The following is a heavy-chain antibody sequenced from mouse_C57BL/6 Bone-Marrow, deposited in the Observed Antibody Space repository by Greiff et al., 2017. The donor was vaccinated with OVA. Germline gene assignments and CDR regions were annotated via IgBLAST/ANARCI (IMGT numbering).Heavy chain of an antibody. CDR1: GYTFTSYW. CDR2: INPSSGYT. V-gene: IGHV1-7*01. J-gene: IGHJ4*01. CDR3: AREDGSKGYAMDY. Sequence: VKLVESGAELAKPGASVKLSCKDSGYTFTSYWMHWVKQRPGQGLEWIGYINPSSGYTKYNQKFKDKATLTADKSSSTAYMQLSSLTYEDSAVYYCAREDGSKGYAMDYWGQGTSVTVSS. D-gene: IGHD1-1*01.